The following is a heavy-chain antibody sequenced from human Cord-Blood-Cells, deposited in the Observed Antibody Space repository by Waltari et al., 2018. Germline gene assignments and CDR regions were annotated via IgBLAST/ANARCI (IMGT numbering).Heavy chain of an antibody. D-gene: IGHD4-4*01. V-gene: IGHV4-38-2*01. CDR2: IYHSGST. CDR1: GYSISSGYY. J-gene: IGHJ4*02. CDR3: ARGEGLQYPYYFDY. Sequence: QVQLQESGPGLVKPSETLSLTCAVSGYSISSGYYWGWIRQPPGKGLEWIGSIYHSGSTYYNPSLKSRVTISVDTSKNQFALKLSSVTAADTAVYYCARGEGLQYPYYFDYWGQGTLVTVSS.